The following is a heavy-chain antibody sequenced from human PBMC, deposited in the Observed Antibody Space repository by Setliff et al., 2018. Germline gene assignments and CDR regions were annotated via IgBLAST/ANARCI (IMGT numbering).Heavy chain of an antibody. V-gene: IGHV1-2*02. CDR3: ARDRGVGATSYYYYYGMDD. Sequence: RASVKVSCKASGYTFTGYYMHWVRQAPGQGLEWMGWINPNSGGTNYAQKFQGRVTMTRDTSISTAYMELSRLRSDDTAVYYCARDRGVGATSYYYYYGMDDWGQGTTVTVSS. CDR1: GYTFTGYY. CDR2: INPNSGGT. D-gene: IGHD1-26*01. J-gene: IGHJ6*02.